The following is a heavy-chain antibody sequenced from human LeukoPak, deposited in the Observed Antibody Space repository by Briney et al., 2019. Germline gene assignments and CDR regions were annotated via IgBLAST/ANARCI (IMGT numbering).Heavy chain of an antibody. Sequence: GASVKVSCKASGGTFSSYAISWVRQAPGQRLEWMGGIIPIFGTANYAQKFQGRVTITTDESTSTAYMELSSLRSEDTAVYYCARVRDSGYDFGSGYYYYMDVWGKGTTVTVSS. V-gene: IGHV1-69*05. D-gene: IGHD5-12*01. CDR2: IIPIFGTA. CDR1: GGTFSSYA. J-gene: IGHJ6*03. CDR3: ARVRDSGYDFGSGYYYYMDV.